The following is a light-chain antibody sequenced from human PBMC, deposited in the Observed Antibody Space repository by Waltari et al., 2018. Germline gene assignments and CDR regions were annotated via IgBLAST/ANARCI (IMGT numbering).Light chain of an antibody. Sequence: QSALTQPPSASGSPGQSVTISCTGTTSDVGFYDYVTWYHQHPGKAPDLVIFEVTKRPSGVPDRFSGSKSGPTASLTVSGLQTEDEGDYYCSSYAGIRKLVFGGGTKLTVL. CDR1: TSDVGFYDY. V-gene: IGLV2-8*01. CDR2: EVT. J-gene: IGLJ2*01. CDR3: SSYAGIRKLV.